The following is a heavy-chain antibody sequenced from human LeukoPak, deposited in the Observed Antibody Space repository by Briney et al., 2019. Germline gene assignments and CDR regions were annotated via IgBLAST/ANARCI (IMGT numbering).Heavy chain of an antibody. CDR2: LFTYNGNT. J-gene: IGHJ6*03. D-gene: IGHD4-17*01. CDR3: AKTTVTSEEYYYYMDV. CDR1: GHTFTRYR. V-gene: IGHV1-18*01. Sequence: ASVKVSCKPSGHTFTRYRIRWVRQPPGPGLGWRGWLFTYNGNTNYIQRFQGGVTLSTDTTTNTTYMELRDLRTDDTAVYYCAKTTVTSEEYYYYMDVWGKGTTVTVSS.